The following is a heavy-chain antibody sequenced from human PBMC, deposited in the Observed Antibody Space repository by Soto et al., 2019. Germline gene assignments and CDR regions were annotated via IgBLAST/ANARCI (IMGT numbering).Heavy chain of an antibody. CDR2: ISSSSSTI. CDR1: GFTFSSYS. J-gene: IGHJ6*02. Sequence: EVQLVESGGGLVQPGGSLRLSCAASGFTFSSYSMNWVRQAPGKGLEWVSYISSSSSTIYYADSVKGRFTISRDNAKNSLYLQMNSLRDEDTAVYYRARLEYSSSSYGMDVWGQGTTVTVSS. D-gene: IGHD6-6*01. CDR3: ARLEYSSSSYGMDV. V-gene: IGHV3-48*02.